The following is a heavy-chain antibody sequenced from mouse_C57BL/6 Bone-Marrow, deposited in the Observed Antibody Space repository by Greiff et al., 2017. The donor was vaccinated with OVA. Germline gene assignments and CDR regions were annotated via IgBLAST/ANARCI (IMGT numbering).Heavy chain of an antibody. D-gene: IGHD2-14*01. CDR1: GYTFTSYW. CDR2: IDPSDSYT. J-gene: IGHJ2*01. Sequence: QVQLQQPGAELVKPGASVKLSCKASGYTFTSYWMQWVKQRPGQGLEWIGEIDPSDSYTNYNQKFKGKATLTVDTSSSTAYMQLSSLTSEDSAVYYCARSSYYRNFDYWGQGTTLTVSS. V-gene: IGHV1-50*01. CDR3: ARSSYYRNFDY.